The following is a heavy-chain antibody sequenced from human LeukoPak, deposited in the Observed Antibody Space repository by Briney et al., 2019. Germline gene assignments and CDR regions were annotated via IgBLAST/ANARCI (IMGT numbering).Heavy chain of an antibody. D-gene: IGHD1-26*01. V-gene: IGHV3-48*01. CDR1: GFTFSSYS. CDR2: ISSSSSTI. Sequence: PGGSLRLSCAASGFTFSSYSMNWVRQAPGKGLEWVSYISSSSSTIYYADSVKGRFTISRDNAKNSLYLQMNSLRAEDTAVYFCARDQFSRADVGPTTFWGQGTLVTVSS. J-gene: IGHJ4*02. CDR3: ARDQFSRADVGPTTF.